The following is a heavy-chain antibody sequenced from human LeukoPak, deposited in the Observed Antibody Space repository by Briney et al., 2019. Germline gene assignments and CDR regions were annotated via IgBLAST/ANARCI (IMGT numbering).Heavy chain of an antibody. Sequence: SETLSLTCTVSGGSICSYYWSWIRQPPGKGLEWIGYIYYNGHTDYNPSLKSRVTMSVETSTNQFSLRLNSVTAADTAVYYCARDLRENSGGGNPGVGYMDVWGRGTTVIVSS. J-gene: IGHJ6*03. CDR3: ARDLRENSGGGNPGVGYMDV. CDR1: GGSICSYY. D-gene: IGHD6-19*01. V-gene: IGHV4-59*01. CDR2: IYYNGHT.